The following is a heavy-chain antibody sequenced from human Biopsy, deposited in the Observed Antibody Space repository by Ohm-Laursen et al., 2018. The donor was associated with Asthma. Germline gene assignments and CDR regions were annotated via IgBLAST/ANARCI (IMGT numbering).Heavy chain of an antibody. V-gene: IGHV4-30-4*01. CDR1: GASIKTDDHY. J-gene: IGHJ5*02. CDR2: IHYSGST. Sequence: TLSLTCTVSGASIKTDDHYWSWLRQPPGKGLEWFGFIHYSGSTSYSPSLKSGVTISVDTSKNQFSLKLSSVTAADTAVYYCARASVAASSNWFDPWGQGTLVTVSS. CDR3: ARASVAASSNWFDP. D-gene: IGHD6-19*01.